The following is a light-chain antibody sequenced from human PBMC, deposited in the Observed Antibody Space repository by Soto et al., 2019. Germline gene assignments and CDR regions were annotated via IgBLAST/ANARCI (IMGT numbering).Light chain of an antibody. CDR2: EVR. CDR3: DSYTSSRAYV. CDR1: SSDVANNEY. V-gene: IGLV2-14*03. Sequence: QSVLTQPASVSGSPGQSITISCTGASSDVANNEYVSWYQQHPGNAPKLMIHEVRNRPSGVSDRFSGSKSGNTASLTISGLQAEDEADYYCDSYTSSRAYVFGIGTKVTVL. J-gene: IGLJ1*01.